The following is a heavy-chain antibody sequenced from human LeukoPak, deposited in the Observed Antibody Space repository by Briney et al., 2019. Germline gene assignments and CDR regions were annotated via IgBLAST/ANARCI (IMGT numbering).Heavy chain of an antibody. CDR2: FYYRWGT. Sequence: SETLSLTCSVSGVSVSNHYWSCIRQPPGKGLEWIGRFYYRWGTYFNPSLGSRVTISADTSRNRLSLNRRSLTAADTAVYYCARHSSGWHFDSWGQGALVTVSS. J-gene: IGHJ4*02. CDR3: ARHSSGWHFDS. V-gene: IGHV4-59*02. CDR1: GVSVSNHY. D-gene: IGHD6-19*01.